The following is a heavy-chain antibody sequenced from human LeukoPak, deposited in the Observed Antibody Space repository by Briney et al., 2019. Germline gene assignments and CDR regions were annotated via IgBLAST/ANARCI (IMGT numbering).Heavy chain of an antibody. J-gene: IGHJ4*02. V-gene: IGHV3-21*01. CDR1: GFTFSSYS. CDR2: ISSSYSYI. CDR3: ASGRSAGATTSADY. D-gene: IGHD1-26*01. Sequence: GGSLRLPCAASGFTFSSYSMNWVRQAPGKGLEWVSSISSSYSYIYYADSVKGRFTISRDNAKNSLYLQMNSLRAEDTAVYYCASGRSAGATTSADYWGQGTLVTVSS.